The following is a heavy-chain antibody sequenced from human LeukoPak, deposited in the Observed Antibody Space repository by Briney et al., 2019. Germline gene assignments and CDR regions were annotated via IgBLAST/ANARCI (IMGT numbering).Heavy chain of an antibody. CDR1: GGTFSSHA. CDR2: IIPIFGTA. J-gene: IGHJ4*02. V-gene: IGHV1-69*13. D-gene: IGHD5-18*01. Sequence: ASVKVSCKASGGTFSSHAISWVRQAPGQGLEWMGGIIPIFGTANYAQKFQGRVTITADESTSTAYMELSSLRSEDTAVYYCARENGNTAMVTFDYWGQGTLVTVSS. CDR3: ARENGNTAMVTFDY.